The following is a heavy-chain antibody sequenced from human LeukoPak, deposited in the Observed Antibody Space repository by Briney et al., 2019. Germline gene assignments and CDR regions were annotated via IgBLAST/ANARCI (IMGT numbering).Heavy chain of an antibody. CDR1: GGSISSSSYY. CDR3: ARSTVTRGYY. Sequence: PSETLSLTCTVSGGSISSSSYYWGWIRQPPGKGLEWIGSIYYSGSTYYNPSLKSRVTISVDTSKNQFSLKLSSVTAADTAVYYCARSTVTRGYYWGQGTLVTVSS. CDR2: IYYSGST. J-gene: IGHJ4*02. V-gene: IGHV4-39*01. D-gene: IGHD4-17*01.